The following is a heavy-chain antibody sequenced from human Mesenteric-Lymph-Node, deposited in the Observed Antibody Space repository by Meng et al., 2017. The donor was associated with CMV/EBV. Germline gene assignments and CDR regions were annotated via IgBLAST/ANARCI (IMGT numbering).Heavy chain of an antibody. CDR2: ISASNGNT. D-gene: IGHD4-17*01. J-gene: IGHJ2*01. V-gene: IGHV1-18*01. CDR1: GYNFNIFG. CDR3: ARAEAEVTMYFDV. Sequence: CKASGYNFNIFGITWVRQAPGQGLEWMGWISASNGNTNYAQKFQGRVTMTTDTSTSTAYMELRSLRSDDTAVYYCARAEAEVTMYFDVWGRGTLVTVSS.